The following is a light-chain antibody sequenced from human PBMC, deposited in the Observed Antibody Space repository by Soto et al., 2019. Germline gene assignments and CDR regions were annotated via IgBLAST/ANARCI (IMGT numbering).Light chain of an antibody. CDR2: EVR. J-gene: IGLJ1*01. CDR1: SSDVGGYKY. CDR3: SSYTSSSTLV. V-gene: IGLV2-14*01. Sequence: QSALTQSASVPGSPGQSITISCTGTSSDVGGYKYVSWYQQHPGKAPKLMIFEVRNRPSGVSNRFSGSKSGNTASLTISGLQAEDEADYYCSSYTSSSTLVFGTGTKVTVL.